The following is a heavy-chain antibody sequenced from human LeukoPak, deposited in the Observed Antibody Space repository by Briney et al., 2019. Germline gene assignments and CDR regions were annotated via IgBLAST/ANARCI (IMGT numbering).Heavy chain of an antibody. V-gene: IGHV4-4*07. CDR3: ARFGSSGYSFDY. J-gene: IGHJ4*02. CDR2: IYNSGST. CDR1: GGSISSYY. D-gene: IGHD3-22*01. Sequence: SETLSLTRTVSGGSISSYYWSWIRQPAGKGLEWIGRIYNSGSTNYNPSLKSRVTMSVDTSKNQFSLKLSSVTAADTAVYYCARFGSSGYSFDYWGQGTLVTVSS.